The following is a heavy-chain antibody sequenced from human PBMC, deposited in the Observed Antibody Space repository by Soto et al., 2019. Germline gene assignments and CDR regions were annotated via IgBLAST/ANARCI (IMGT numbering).Heavy chain of an antibody. CDR1: GDSISSGGYY. J-gene: IGHJ4*02. CDR3: ARSSYGDYGGFDF. D-gene: IGHD4-17*01. Sequence: LSLTCTVSGDSISSGGYYWNWIRQHPGKGLAWIGYIYYSGSTYYNPSLKSRVTISVDTSKNQFSLQLSSVTAADTAVYYCARSSYGDYGGFDFWGQGPLVTVSS. V-gene: IGHV4-31*03. CDR2: IYYSGST.